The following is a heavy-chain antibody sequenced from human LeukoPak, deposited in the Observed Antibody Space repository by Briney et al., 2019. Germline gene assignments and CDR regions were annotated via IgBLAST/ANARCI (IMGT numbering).Heavy chain of an antibody. V-gene: IGHV3-23*01. CDR1: GFTFSSYA. Sequence: GGSLRLSCAASGFTFSSYAMNWVRQAPGKGLEWVSAISGSGGSTYYADSVKGRFTISRDNSKNTLYLQMNSLRAEDTAVYYCAKTTYYDFWSGYYPYYFDYWGQGTLVTVSS. CDR2: ISGSGGST. CDR3: AKTTYYDFWSGYYPYYFDY. D-gene: IGHD3-3*01. J-gene: IGHJ4*02.